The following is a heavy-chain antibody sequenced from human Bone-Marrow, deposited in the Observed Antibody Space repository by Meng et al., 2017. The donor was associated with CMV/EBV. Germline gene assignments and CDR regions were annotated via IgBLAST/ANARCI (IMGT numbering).Heavy chain of an antibody. CDR2: INHSGST. Sequence: SETLSFTCAVYGGSFSGYYWSWIRQPPGKGLEWIGEINHSGSTNYNPSLKSRVTISVDTSKNQFSLKLSSVTAADTAVYYCARVRGFWSGYNLDYWGQGTLVTVSS. CDR1: GGSFSGYY. J-gene: IGHJ4*02. D-gene: IGHD3-3*01. V-gene: IGHV4-34*01. CDR3: ARVRGFWSGYNLDY.